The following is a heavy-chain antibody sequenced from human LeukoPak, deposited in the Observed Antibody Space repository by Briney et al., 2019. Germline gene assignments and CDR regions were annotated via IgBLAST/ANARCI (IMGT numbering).Heavy chain of an antibody. CDR3: ARASSGGSHDY. J-gene: IGHJ4*02. D-gene: IGHD2-15*01. Sequence: GGSLRLSCAASGFTFSSYWMHWIRQAPGKGLVWVSRINSDGSSTSYADSVKGRFTISRDNAKNTLYLQMNSLRAEDTAVYYCARASSGGSHDYWGQGTLVTVSS. CDR2: INSDGSST. V-gene: IGHV3-74*01. CDR1: GFTFSSYW.